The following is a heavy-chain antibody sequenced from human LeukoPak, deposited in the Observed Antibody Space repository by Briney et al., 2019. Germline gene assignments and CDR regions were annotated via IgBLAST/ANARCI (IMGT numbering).Heavy chain of an antibody. CDR3: ARESSGTYYNPLGYMDV. D-gene: IGHD3-10*01. J-gene: IGHJ6*04. Sequence: SETLSLTCTVSGGSISIYYWNWIRQPAGKGLEWIGRIFASGITNYNPSLKSRVTMSVVTSKNQFSLNLSSVTAADTAVYYCARESSGTYYNPLGYMDVWGKGTTVTVSS. CDR2: IFASGIT. CDR1: GGSISIYY. V-gene: IGHV4-4*07.